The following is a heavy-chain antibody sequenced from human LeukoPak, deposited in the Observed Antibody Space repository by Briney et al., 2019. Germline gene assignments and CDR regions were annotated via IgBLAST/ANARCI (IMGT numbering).Heavy chain of an antibody. CDR1: GFTFSSYS. J-gene: IGHJ4*02. Sequence: TGGSLRLSCAASGFTFSSYSMNWVRQAPGKGLEWVSSISSSSSYIYYADSVKGRFTISRDNAKNSLYLQMNSLRVEDTAIYYCARGGGLTDYWGQGTLVTVSS. V-gene: IGHV3-21*01. CDR2: ISSSSSYI. D-gene: IGHD3-16*01. CDR3: ARGGGLTDY.